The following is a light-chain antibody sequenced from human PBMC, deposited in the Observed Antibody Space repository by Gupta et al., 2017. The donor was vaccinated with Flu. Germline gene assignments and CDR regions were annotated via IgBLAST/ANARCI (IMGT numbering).Light chain of an antibody. V-gene: IGLV5-45*02. CDR2: YKSDSDQ. CDR3: MIWHNNAYV. J-gene: IGLJ1*01. Sequence: QAVLTQPSSLSASPGTSASLTCTFRSDIALGTYRIYWYRQKPGSPPQFLLRYKSDSDQQQASGVPSRFSGSKDASANAGLLLISGLHSEDEADYYCMIWHNNAYVFGAGTKVTVL. CDR1: SDIALGTYR.